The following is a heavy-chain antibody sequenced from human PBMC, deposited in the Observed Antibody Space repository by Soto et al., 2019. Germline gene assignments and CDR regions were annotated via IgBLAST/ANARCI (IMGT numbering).Heavy chain of an antibody. V-gene: IGHV4-30-4*01. CDR3: ARGLIDDYVWGSYRYTGIFDY. Sequence: QVQLQESGPGLVKPSQTLSLTCTVSGGSISSGDYYWSWIRQPPGKGLEWIGYIYYSGSTYYNPSLKSRVTISVDTSKNQFSLKLISVTAADTAVYYCARGLIDDYVWGSYRYTGIFDYWGQGTLVTVSS. J-gene: IGHJ4*02. CDR2: IYYSGST. D-gene: IGHD3-16*02. CDR1: GGSISSGDYY.